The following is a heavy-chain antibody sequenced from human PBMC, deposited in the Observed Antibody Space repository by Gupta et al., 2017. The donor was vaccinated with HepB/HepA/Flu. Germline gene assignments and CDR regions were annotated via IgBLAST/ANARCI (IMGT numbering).Heavy chain of an antibody. Sequence: QVQLQQWGAGLLKPSETLSLTCAVYGGSFSGYYWSWIRQPPGKGLEWIGEINHSGSTNYNPSLKSRVTISVDTSKNQFSLKLSSVTAADTAVYYCARGGMYYYDSSGHPHPAAFDIWGQGTMVTVSS. CDR1: GGSFSGYY. CDR2: INHSGST. J-gene: IGHJ3*02. D-gene: IGHD3-22*01. CDR3: ARGGMYYYDSSGHPHPAAFDI. V-gene: IGHV4-34*01.